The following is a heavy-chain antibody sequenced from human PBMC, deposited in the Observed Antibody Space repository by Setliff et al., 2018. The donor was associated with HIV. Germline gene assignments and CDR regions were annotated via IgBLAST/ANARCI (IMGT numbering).Heavy chain of an antibody. Sequence: PSETLSLTCTVSAGSIRSSTYYWAWIRQPPGKGLEWIGTIYYSGSTYYNPSLKSRATISVDMSKNQFSLRLSSVTAADTAVYYCARYSYGYVRDLRFDPWGQGTLVTVSS. CDR3: ARYSYGYVRDLRFDP. D-gene: IGHD5-18*01. V-gene: IGHV4-39*01. CDR1: AGSIRSSTYY. CDR2: IYYSGST. J-gene: IGHJ5*02.